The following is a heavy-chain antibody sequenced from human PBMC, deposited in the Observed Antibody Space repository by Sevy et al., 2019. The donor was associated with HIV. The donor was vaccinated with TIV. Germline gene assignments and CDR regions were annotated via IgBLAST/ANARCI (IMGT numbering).Heavy chain of an antibody. CDR2: ISGTGDYT. J-gene: IGHJ4*02. D-gene: IGHD5-18*01. Sequence: GGSLRLSCAASGFTFNSFAMGWVRQAPGKGLDWISVISGTGDYTYYADSGKGRFTISRDNSKNRLFLQMNSRRAEDTAIFYCAKKMGGGSGMAFLVDFWGQGTLVTVSS. V-gene: IGHV3-23*01. CDR3: AKKMGGGSGMAFLVDF. CDR1: GFTFNSFA.